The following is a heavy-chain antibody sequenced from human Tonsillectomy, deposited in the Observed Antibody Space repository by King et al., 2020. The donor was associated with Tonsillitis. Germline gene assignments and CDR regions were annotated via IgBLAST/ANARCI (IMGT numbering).Heavy chain of an antibody. CDR1: GFTFSTFW. D-gene: IGHD3-22*01. J-gene: IGHJ3*02. CDR2: IRRDGTQK. CDR3: ARDMTPSDSGFYYDAFDI. Sequence: VQLVESGGGLVQPGGSLRLSCTASGFTFSTFWMTWVRQAPGKGLEWVANIRRDGTQKYYVDSVEGRFTISRDNAKNSLYLQMNSLRAEDTAVYYCARDMTPSDSGFYYDAFDIWGRGTVVTVSS. V-gene: IGHV3-7*03.